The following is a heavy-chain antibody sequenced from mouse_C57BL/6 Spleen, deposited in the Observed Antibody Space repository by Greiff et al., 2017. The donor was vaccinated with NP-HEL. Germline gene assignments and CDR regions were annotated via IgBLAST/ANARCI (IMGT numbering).Heavy chain of an antibody. V-gene: IGHV1-55*01. J-gene: IGHJ3*01. CDR1: GYTFTSYW. CDR2: IYPGSGST. CDR3: ARSPYSNYQAWFAY. D-gene: IGHD2-5*01. Sequence: VQLQQSGAELVKPGASVKMSCKASGYTFTSYWITWVKQRPGQGLEWIGDIYPGSGSTNYNEKFKSKATLTVDTSSSTAYMQLSSLTSEDSAVYYCARSPYSNYQAWFAYWGQGTLVTVSA.